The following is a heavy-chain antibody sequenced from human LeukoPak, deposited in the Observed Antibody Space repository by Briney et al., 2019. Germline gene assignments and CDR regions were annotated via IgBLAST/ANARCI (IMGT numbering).Heavy chain of an antibody. CDR2: IVASGNFI. V-gene: IGHV3-21*01. Sequence: GGSLRLSCAASGFTFSSHAMNWVRQAPGKGLEWVSSIVASGNFIYYADSVKGRITISRDNAKNSLYLEMNSLRAEDTAVYYCARDYLCGMDVWGQGTTVTVSS. CDR3: ARDYLCGMDV. J-gene: IGHJ6*02. CDR1: GFTFSSHA.